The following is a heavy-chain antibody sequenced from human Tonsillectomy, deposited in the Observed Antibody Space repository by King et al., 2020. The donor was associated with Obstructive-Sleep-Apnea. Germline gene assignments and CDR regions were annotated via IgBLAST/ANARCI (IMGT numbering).Heavy chain of an antibody. CDR1: GFTFGDYA. CDR2: IRSKAYGGTT. D-gene: IGHD3-9*01. J-gene: IGHJ3*02. CDR3: TRDHLLRYFDWPDAFDI. Sequence: VQLVESGGGLVQPGRSLRLSCTTSGFTFGDYAMSWFRQAPGKGLEWVGFIRSKAYGGTTECAASVKGRFTISRDDSKSIAYLQMNSLKTEDTAVYYCTRDHLLRYFDWPDAFDIWDQGTMVTVSS. V-gene: IGHV3-49*03.